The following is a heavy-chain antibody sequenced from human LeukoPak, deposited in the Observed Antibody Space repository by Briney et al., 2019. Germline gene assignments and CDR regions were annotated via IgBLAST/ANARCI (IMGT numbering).Heavy chain of an antibody. CDR1: GFTFSRYA. CDR3: VKTYGYCSATGCYVFDY. CDR2: ITSDGGST. V-gene: IGHV3-64D*09. D-gene: IGHD2-2*01. Sequence: GGSLRLSCSASGFTFSRYAMHWVRQAPGKGLEYVSGITSDGGSTYYADSVKGRFTISRDNSKNMLYLQMSSLRTEDTAVYSCVKTYGYCSATGCYVFDYWGQGTLVTASS. J-gene: IGHJ4*02.